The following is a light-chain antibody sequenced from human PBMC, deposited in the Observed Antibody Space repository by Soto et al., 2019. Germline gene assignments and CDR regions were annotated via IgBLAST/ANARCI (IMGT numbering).Light chain of an antibody. CDR3: QQYNNWPRT. CDR2: GAS. CDR1: QSVSIN. Sequence: EIVMTQSPASLSVSPGERATLSCRASQSVSINLAWYQQKPGQAPRLLIYGASTRATGIPARFSGSGSGTEFTLTISSLQSEDFAVYYCQQYNNWPRTFGQGTTVDIK. V-gene: IGKV3-15*01. J-gene: IGKJ1*01.